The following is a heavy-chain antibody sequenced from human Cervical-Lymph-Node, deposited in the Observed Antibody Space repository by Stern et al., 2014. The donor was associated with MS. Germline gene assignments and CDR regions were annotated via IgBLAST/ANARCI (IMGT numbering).Heavy chain of an antibody. J-gene: IGHJ4*02. V-gene: IGHV5-51*01. CDR3: ARHCAKREQCAFDY. CDR2: MYPGDSDP. Sequence: EVQLVESGAEVKKPGESLKISCKGFGYSFTSYWIGWVRQMPGKGLEWMGIMYPGDSDPRYSPSFQGQVTISADKSISTAYLQWSSLKASDTAMYYCARHCAKREQCAFDYWGQGTLVTVSS. CDR1: GYSFTSYW. D-gene: IGHD6-19*01.